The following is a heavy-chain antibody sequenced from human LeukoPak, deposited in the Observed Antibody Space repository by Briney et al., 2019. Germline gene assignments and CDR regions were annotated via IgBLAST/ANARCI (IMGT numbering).Heavy chain of an antibody. CDR3: AKDLGPPSIVVVVAATSPFFDY. CDR1: GFTFSSYA. CDR2: ISGSGGST. Sequence: GGSLRLSCAASGFTFSSYAMSWVRQAPGKGLEWVSAISGSGGSTYYADSVKGRFTISRDNSKNTLYLQMNSLRAEDTAVYYCAKDLGPPSIVVVVAATSPFFDYWGQGTLVTVSS. V-gene: IGHV3-23*01. D-gene: IGHD2-15*01. J-gene: IGHJ4*02.